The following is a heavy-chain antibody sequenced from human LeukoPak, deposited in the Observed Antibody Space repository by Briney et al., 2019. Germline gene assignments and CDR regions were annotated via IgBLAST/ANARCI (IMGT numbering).Heavy chain of an antibody. CDR3: AKSITMVRGVIMGGGFDP. V-gene: IGHV3-23*01. J-gene: IGHJ5*02. D-gene: IGHD3-10*01. Sequence: HPGGSLRLSCAASGFTFSSYAMSWVRQAPGKGLEWVSAISGSGGSTYYADSVKGRFTISRDNSKNTLYLQMNSLRAEDTAVYYCAKSITMVRGVIMGGGFDPWGQGTLVTVSS. CDR2: ISGSGGST. CDR1: GFTFSSYA.